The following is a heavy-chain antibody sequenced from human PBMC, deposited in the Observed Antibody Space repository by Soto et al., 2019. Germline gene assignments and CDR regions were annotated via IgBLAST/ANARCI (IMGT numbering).Heavy chain of an antibody. CDR3: ATAPRQLLLIYYYYGMDV. CDR2: IIPMFGTA. D-gene: IGHD2-15*01. V-gene: IGHV1-69*13. CDR1: GGTFSSYA. J-gene: IGHJ6*01. Sequence: SVKVSCKASGGTFSSYAISWVRQAPGQGLEWMGGIIPMFGTANYAQKFQGRVTITADESTSTAHMELSRLRSEDTAVYYCATAPRQLLLIYYYYGMDVCGQGPTVTVYS.